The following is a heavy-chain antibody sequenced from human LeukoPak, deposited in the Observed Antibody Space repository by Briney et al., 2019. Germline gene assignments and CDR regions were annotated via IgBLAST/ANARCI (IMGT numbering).Heavy chain of an antibody. Sequence: PGGSLRLSCAAPGFSFSSNWMGWVRQAPGKGLEWVAHIKRDGSQKYYLDSVKGRFTISRDNAKNSLNLQMNSLRVEDTAVYYCARLGLEVGGPNWFDPWGQGTLVTVSS. CDR3: ARLGLEVGGPNWFDP. V-gene: IGHV3-7*01. CDR2: IKRDGSQK. J-gene: IGHJ5*02. D-gene: IGHD1-1*01. CDR1: GFSFSSNW.